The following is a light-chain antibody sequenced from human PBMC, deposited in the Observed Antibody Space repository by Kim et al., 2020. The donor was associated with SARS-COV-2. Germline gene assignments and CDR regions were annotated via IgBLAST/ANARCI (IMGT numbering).Light chain of an antibody. V-gene: IGKV3-11*01. J-gene: IGKJ2*01. CDR1: QSVSSH. Sequence: LCPGESATRSCRASQSVSSHLAWYQQKPGQAPRLLIYDASNRATGIPAKFSGSGSGTDFTLTISSLEPEDFAVYYCQQRSNWPPTFGQGTKLEIK. CDR2: DAS. CDR3: QQRSNWPPT.